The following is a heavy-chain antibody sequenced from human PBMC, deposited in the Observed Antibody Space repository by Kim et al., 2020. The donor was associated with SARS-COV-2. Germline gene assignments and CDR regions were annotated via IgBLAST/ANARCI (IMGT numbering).Heavy chain of an antibody. CDR3: ARGGGDYNNGDY. V-gene: IGHV3-53*01. Sequence: GGSLRLSCAASWFTVSSNYMSWVRQAPGKGLEWVSVIYSGGSTYYADSVKGRFTISRDNSKNTLYLQMNSLRAEDTAVYYCARGGGDYNNGDYWGQGTLVTVSS. D-gene: IGHD4-17*01. J-gene: IGHJ4*02. CDR1: WFTVSSNY. CDR2: IYSGGST.